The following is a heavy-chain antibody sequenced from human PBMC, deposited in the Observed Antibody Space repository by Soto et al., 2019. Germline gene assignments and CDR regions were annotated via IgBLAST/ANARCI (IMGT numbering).Heavy chain of an antibody. CDR1: GFTFSSYA. J-gene: IGHJ4*02. CDR3: ARGPGYYFDY. V-gene: IGHV3-64*01. CDR2: ISSNGGST. Sequence: EVQLVESGGGLVQPGGSLRLSCAASGFTFSSYAMHWVRQAPGKGLEYVSAISSNGGSTYYANSVKGRFTISRGNSKNTLYLQMGSRRAEDMAVYYCARGPGYYFDYWGQGTLVNVSS.